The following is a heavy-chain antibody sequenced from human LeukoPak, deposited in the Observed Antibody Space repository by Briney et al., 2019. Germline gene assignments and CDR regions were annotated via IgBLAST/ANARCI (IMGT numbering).Heavy chain of an antibody. J-gene: IGHJ6*02. CDR2: INPSGGST. CDR3: AREGGGGGYGIDV. V-gene: IGHV1-46*01. CDR1: GYTFTSYY. D-gene: IGHD2-15*01. Sequence: ASVKVSCKASGYTFTSYYIHWVRQAPGQGLEWMGIINPSGGSTSYAQKFQGRVTMTRDTSTSTVYMELSSLRSEDTAVHYCAREGGGGGYGIDVWGQGTPVTVSS.